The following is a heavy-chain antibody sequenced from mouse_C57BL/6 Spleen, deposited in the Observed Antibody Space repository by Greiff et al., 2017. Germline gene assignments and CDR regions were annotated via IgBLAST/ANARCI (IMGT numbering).Heavy chain of an antibody. CDR2: IYPRSGNT. V-gene: IGHV1-81*01. J-gene: IGHJ1*03. Sequence: QVQLKESGAELARPGASVKLSCKASGYTFTSYGISWVKQRTGQGLEWIGEIYPRSGNTYYNEKFKGKATLTADKSSSTAYMELRSLTSEDSAVYFCARTTVVATRYFDVWGTGTTVTVSS. CDR3: ARTTVVATRYFDV. CDR1: GYTFTSYG. D-gene: IGHD1-1*01.